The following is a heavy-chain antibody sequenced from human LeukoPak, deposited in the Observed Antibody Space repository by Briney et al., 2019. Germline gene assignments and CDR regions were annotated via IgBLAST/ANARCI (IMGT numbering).Heavy chain of an antibody. CDR1: GFTFSDYY. V-gene: IGHV3-11*04. CDR2: IRSSVSTI. D-gene: IGHD3-3*01. Sequence: GGSLRLSCAASGFTFSDYYMSWIRQAPGKGLECVSYIRSSVSTIYYADSVNGRFTISSDSANNSLYPQVNSLRAEDTAVYYCARDPTVDFWSGLQGVDYWGQGTLVTVSS. CDR3: ARDPTVDFWSGLQGVDY. J-gene: IGHJ4*02.